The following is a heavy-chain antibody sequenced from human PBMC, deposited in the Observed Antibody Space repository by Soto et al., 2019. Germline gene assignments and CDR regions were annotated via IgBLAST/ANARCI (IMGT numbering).Heavy chain of an antibody. V-gene: IGHV4-31*03. Sequence: SETLSLTCTVSGGSISSGGYYWSWIRRHPGKGLEWIGYIYYSGSTYYNPSLKSRVTISVDTSKNQFSLKLTSVTAADTAVYYCARFPFGSNGVTYFDYWGQGSLVTDSS. J-gene: IGHJ4*02. CDR1: GGSISSGGYY. D-gene: IGHD1-26*01. CDR3: ARFPFGSNGVTYFDY. CDR2: IYYSGST.